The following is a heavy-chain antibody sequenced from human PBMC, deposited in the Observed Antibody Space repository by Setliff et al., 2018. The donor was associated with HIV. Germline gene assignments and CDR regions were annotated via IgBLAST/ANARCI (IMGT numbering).Heavy chain of an antibody. V-gene: IGHV4-34*01. CDR2: INHSGSP. CDR1: NGSFSGHY. D-gene: IGHD3-3*01. J-gene: IGHJ3*02. CDR3: ARPLTTSVNFWGDAFAI. Sequence: SETLSLTCVVYNGSFSGHYWSWIRQPPGKGLEWIGEINHSGSPNYNSSLKSRVTISIDTSKNQFSLELTSVTAADSAIYYCARPLTTSVNFWGDAFAIWGQGIMVTVSS.